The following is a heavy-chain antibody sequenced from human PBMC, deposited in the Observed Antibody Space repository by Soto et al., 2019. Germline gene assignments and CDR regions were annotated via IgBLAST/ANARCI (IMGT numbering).Heavy chain of an antibody. CDR1: GYTFSDYG. D-gene: IGHD2-2*02. CDR3: ARGRCTCTEKTCYTDFDF. CDR2: ILCLNDRK. J-gene: IGHJ4*02. V-gene: IGHV1-3*01. Sequence: QVHLVQSGAEVKTPGASVTISCKACGYTFSDYGIHWIRQAPGQRPEWLGWILCLNDRKEYSQKFQGRISLTRDTSASTAYMGLSRLRSEDTAVYYCARGRCTCTEKTCYTDFDFWGQGS.